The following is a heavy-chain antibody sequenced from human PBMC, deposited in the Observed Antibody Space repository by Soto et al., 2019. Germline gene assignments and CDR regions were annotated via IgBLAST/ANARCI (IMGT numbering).Heavy chain of an antibody. CDR1: GFSFRSFW. CDR3: ATTIDSDFWTGITYNGMDL. Sequence: EAQLAESGGGVVQRGGSLRVSCTASGFSFRSFWMHWVRQAPGKGLMWVARVSPDGTISDYAESVKGRFIVSRDNTKNTMSLQMSSVRSDDTAVYFCATTIDSDFWTGITYNGMDLWGPGTPVSVS. J-gene: IGHJ6*02. V-gene: IGHV3-74*01. D-gene: IGHD3-3*01. CDR2: VSPDGTIS.